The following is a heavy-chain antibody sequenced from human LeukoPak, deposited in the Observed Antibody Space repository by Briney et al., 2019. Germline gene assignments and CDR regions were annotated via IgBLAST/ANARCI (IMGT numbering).Heavy chain of an antibody. CDR1: GGSFSGYY. V-gene: IGHV4-34*01. CDR2: INHSGST. J-gene: IGHJ4*02. D-gene: IGHD3-22*01. CDR3: VYDSSGYYNY. Sequence: SETLSLTCAVYGGSFSGYYWSWIRQPPGKGLEWIGEINHSGSTKYNPSLESRVSISIDTSRYHFSLSLTSVTAADTAVYYCVYDSSGYYNYWGQGTLVTVSS.